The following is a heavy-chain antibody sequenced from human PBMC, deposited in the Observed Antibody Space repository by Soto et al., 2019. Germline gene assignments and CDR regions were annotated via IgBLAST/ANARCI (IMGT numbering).Heavy chain of an antibody. CDR3: ARGLGDTVSFDP. V-gene: IGHV4-34*01. CDR2: INHSGST. D-gene: IGHD5-18*01. J-gene: IGHJ5*02. Sequence: ASETLSLPCAVYGGAFSGFYWGWIRQPPGKGLEWIGEINHSGSTNYNPSLKSRVTISVDTSKNQFSLKLSSVTAADTAVYYCARGLGDTVSFDPWGQGTLVTVSS. CDR1: GGAFSGFY.